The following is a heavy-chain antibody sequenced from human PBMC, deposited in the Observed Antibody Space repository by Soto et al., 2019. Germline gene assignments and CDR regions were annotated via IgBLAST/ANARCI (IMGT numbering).Heavy chain of an antibody. V-gene: IGHV1-3*01. CDR3: ATVREQYFDPLGAFDI. J-gene: IGHJ3*02. D-gene: IGHD3-9*01. CDR1: GFTFTTYT. CDR2: FNADDGKT. Sequence: ASVKVSCKASGFTFTTYTFHWVRRAPGQGLEWMGWFNADDGKTEYSQKFQGRVTMTEDTSTDTAYMELSSLRSEDTAVYYCATVREQYFDPLGAFDIWGQGTMVTVSS.